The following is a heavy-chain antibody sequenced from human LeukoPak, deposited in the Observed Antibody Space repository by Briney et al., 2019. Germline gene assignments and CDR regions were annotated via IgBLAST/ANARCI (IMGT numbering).Heavy chain of an antibody. CDR2: INTNTGNP. CDR3: ARDEGATSY. CDR1: GYTFTGYY. Sequence: EASVKVSCKASGYTFTGYYMHWVRQAPGQGLEWMGWINTNTGNPTYAQGSTGRFVFSLDTSVSTAYLQISGLKAEDTAVYYCARDEGATSYWGQGTLVTASS. V-gene: IGHV7-4-1*02. J-gene: IGHJ4*02. D-gene: IGHD4/OR15-4a*01.